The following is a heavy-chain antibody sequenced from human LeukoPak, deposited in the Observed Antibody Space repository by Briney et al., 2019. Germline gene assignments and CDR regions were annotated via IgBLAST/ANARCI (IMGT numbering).Heavy chain of an antibody. CDR2: INWNGDNT. CDR1: GLTLDDSE. D-gene: IGHD3-10*01. J-gene: IGHJ6*03. Sequence: GESPRLSCIASGLTLDDSEMSWVRQAPGKGLEWVSAINWNGDNTGYAESVKGRFTISRDNAKNSLYLHMNSLKAEDTALYYCARQQFGDDYYYLDVWGKGTTVIVSS. CDR3: ARQQFGDDYYYLDV. V-gene: IGHV3-20*04.